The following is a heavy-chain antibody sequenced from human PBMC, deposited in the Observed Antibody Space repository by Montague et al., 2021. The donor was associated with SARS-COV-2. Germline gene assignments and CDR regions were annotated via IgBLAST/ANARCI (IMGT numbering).Heavy chain of an antibody. CDR2: IGTAGDT. CDR1: GFTFSSYD. V-gene: IGHV3-13*04. J-gene: IGHJ6*02. CDR3: ARGVTMVQGVISRYYYYYGMDV. D-gene: IGHD3-10*01. Sequence: SLRLSCAASGFTFSSYDMHWVRQATGKGLEWVSAIGTAGDTYYPGSVKGRFTISGENAKNSLYLQMNSLRAGDTAVYYCARGVTMVQGVISRYYYYYGMDVWGQGATVAVSS.